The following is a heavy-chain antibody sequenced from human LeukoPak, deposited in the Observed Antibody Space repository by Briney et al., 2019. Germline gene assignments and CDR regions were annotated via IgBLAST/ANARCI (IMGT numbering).Heavy chain of an antibody. CDR2: IKQDGSEK. CDR3: ASGDGFDF. J-gene: IGHJ4*02. CDR1: GFTFSTYW. V-gene: IGHV3-7*01. Sequence: PGGSLTLSCTTSGFTFSTYWMSWVRQAPGKGLEWVANIKQDGSEKYYVDSVKGRFTISRDNARNSLYLQMNSPQAEDTAVYYCASGDGFDFWGLGTLVTVSS.